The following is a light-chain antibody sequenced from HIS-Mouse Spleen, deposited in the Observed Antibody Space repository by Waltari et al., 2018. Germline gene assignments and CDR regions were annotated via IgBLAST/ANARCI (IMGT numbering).Light chain of an antibody. Sequence: DIQLTQSPSFLSASVGDRFTITCRASQGISSYLAWYQQKPGKAPKLLIYPASTLQSGVPSRFSGSGSGTEFTLTISSLQPEDFATYYCQQLNSYPLTFGGGTKVEIK. J-gene: IGKJ4*01. CDR1: QGISSY. CDR3: QQLNSYPLT. V-gene: IGKV1-9*01. CDR2: PAS.